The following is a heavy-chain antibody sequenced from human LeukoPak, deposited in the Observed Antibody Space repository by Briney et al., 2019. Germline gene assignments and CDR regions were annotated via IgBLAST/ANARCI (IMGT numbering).Heavy chain of an antibody. CDR1: GGSISSGGYY. CDR2: IYYSGST. D-gene: IGHD2-2*01. V-gene: IGHV4-31*03. J-gene: IGHJ5*02. Sequence: SSETLSLTCTVSGGSISSGGYYWSWIRQHPGKGLEWIGYIYYSGSTYYNPSLKSRVTISVDTSKNQFSLKVTSVTAADTAVYYCGRADGTSLQRFDPWGQGTLVTVSS. CDR3: GRADGTSLQRFDP.